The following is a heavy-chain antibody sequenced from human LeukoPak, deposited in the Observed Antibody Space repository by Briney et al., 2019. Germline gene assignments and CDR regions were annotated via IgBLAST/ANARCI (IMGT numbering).Heavy chain of an antibody. J-gene: IGHJ4*02. CDR3: ARVPTVTFFDY. CDR1: GGSFSGYY. CDR2: INHSGST. Sequence: TSETLSLTCAVYGGSFSGYYWSWIRQPPGKGLEWIGEINHSGSTNYNPSLKSRVTISVDTSKNQFSLKLSSVTAADTAVYYCARVPTVTFFDYWGQGTLVTVSS. V-gene: IGHV4-34*01. D-gene: IGHD4-17*01.